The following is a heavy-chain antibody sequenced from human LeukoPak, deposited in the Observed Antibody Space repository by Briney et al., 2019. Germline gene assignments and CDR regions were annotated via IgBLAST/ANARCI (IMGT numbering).Heavy chain of an antibody. CDR1: GYSFTSYW. J-gene: IGHJ4*02. CDR3: ARPVPGLYCSSTSCEYYFDY. CDR2: IYPGDSDT. D-gene: IGHD2-2*01. Sequence: PGESLKISCKGSGYSFTSYWIGWVRQMPGKGLEWMGIIYPGDSDTRYSPSFQGQVTISADKSISTAYLQWSSLKASDTAMYYCARPVPGLYCSSTSCEYYFDYWGQGTLVTVSS. V-gene: IGHV5-51*01.